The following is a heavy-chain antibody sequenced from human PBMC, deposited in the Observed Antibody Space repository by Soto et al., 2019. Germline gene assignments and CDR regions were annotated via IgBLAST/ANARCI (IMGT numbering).Heavy chain of an antibody. CDR3: ARDLAKGGGSAGFDY. Sequence: SETLSLTCTVSGDSISGSQWWSWVRLPPGKGLEWIGEISHTGTTNYNPSLKSRVTMSVDKPKNQFSLNLTSVTAADTAVYFCARDLAKGGGSAGFDYWGQGTLVTVSS. V-gene: IGHV4-4*02. CDR1: GDSISGSQW. D-gene: IGHD2-15*01. CDR2: ISHTGTT. J-gene: IGHJ4*02.